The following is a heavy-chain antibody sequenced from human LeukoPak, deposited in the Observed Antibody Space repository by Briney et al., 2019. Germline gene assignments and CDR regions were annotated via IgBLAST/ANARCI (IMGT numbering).Heavy chain of an antibody. V-gene: IGHV1-46*01. J-gene: IGHJ4*02. Sequence: ASVKVSCKASGYTFTSYYMHWVRQAPGQGLEWMGIINPSGGSTSYAQKFQGRVTMTRDMSTSTVYMELSSLRSEDTAVYYCARDPLVVVPAAIPFDYWGQGTLVTVSS. D-gene: IGHD2-2*02. CDR1: GYTFTSYY. CDR2: INPSGGST. CDR3: ARDPLVVVPAAIPFDY.